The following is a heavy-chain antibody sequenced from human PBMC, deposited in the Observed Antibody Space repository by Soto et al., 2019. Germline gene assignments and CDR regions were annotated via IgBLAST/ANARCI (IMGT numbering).Heavy chain of an antibody. D-gene: IGHD6-19*01. V-gene: IGHV3-33*01. CDR1: GFTFSSYG. CDR3: ARGFLGRAVAGTWVLDY. J-gene: IGHJ4*02. Sequence: GGSLRLSCAASGFTFSSYGMHWVRQAPGKGLEWVAVIWYDGSNKYYADSVKGRFTISRDNSKNTLYLQMNSLRAEDTAVYYCARGFLGRAVAGTWVLDYWGQGTLVTVSS. CDR2: IWYDGSNK.